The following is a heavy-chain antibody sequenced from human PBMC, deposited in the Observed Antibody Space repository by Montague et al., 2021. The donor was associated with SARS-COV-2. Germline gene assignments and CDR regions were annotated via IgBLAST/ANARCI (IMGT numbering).Heavy chain of an antibody. V-gene: IGHV4-34*01. J-gene: IGHJ3*02. CDR2: INHRGST. Sequence: SETLSLTCAVYGGSFSGYYWSWIRQPPGKGLEWMGEINHRGSTNYNPSPKSRVIITVDTSKNKFSLKRSSVTAADAAVFYCARGTGPGSIKLFGVVIGGHVLDIWGQGTMVTVSS. CDR1: GGSFSGYY. D-gene: IGHD3-3*01. CDR3: ARGTGPGSIKLFGVVIGGHVLDI.